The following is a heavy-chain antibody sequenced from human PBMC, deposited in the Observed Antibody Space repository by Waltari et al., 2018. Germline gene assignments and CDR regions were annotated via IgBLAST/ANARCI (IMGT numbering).Heavy chain of an antibody. D-gene: IGHD2-21*02. CDR2: IYHSGGT. Sequence: QVQLQESGPGLVKPSETLSLTCAVSGYSISSGYYWGWIRQPPGKGLEWIGSIYHSGGTYYNPSLKSRVTRSVDTSKNQFSLKLSSVTAADTAVYYCARQGTMVVTHFQHWGQGTLVTVSS. CDR3: ARQGTMVVTHFQH. CDR1: GYSISSGYY. J-gene: IGHJ1*01. V-gene: IGHV4-38-2*01.